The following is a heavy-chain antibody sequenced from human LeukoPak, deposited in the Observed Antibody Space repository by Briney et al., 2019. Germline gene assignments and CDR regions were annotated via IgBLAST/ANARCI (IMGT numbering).Heavy chain of an antibody. J-gene: IGHJ4*02. D-gene: IGHD3-22*01. CDR2: IIPILGIA. V-gene: IGHV1-69*04. CDR3: ARDPRIKDHSSGYDDY. Sequence: SVKVSCKASGGTFSSYTISWVRQAPGQGLEWMGRIIPILGIANYAQKFQGRVTITADKSTSTAYMELSSLRSENTAVYYCARDPRIKDHSSGYDDYWGQGTLVTVSS. CDR1: GGTFSSYT.